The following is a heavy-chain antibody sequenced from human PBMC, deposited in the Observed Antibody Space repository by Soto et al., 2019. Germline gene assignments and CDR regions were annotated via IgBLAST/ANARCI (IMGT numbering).Heavy chain of an antibody. J-gene: IGHJ6*02. Sequence: ASVKVSCKASGYTFTGYYMHWVRQAPGQGLEWMGWINPNSGGTNYAQKFQGWVTMTRDTSISTAYMELSRLRSDDTAVYYCARDSQYYDFWSGYCNRNYYYGMDVWGQGTTVTVSS. D-gene: IGHD3-3*01. V-gene: IGHV1-2*04. CDR3: ARDSQYYDFWSGYCNRNYYYGMDV. CDR1: GYTFTGYY. CDR2: INPNSGGT.